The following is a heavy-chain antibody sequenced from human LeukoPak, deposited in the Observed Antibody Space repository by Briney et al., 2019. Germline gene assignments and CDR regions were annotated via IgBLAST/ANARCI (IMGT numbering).Heavy chain of an antibody. J-gene: IGHJ4*02. Sequence: GGSLRLSCAASGFTFSSYAMHWVRQAPGKGLEWVAVISYDGSNKYYADSVKGRFTISRDNSKNTLYLQMNSLRAEDTAVYYCARARGYFDWLSQSWGQGTLVTVSS. V-gene: IGHV3-30-3*01. CDR3: ARARGYFDWLSQS. CDR2: ISYDGSNK. CDR1: GFTFSSYA. D-gene: IGHD3-9*01.